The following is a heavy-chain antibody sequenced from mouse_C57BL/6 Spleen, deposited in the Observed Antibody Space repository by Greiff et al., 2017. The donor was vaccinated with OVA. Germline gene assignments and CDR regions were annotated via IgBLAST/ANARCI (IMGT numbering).Heavy chain of an antibody. J-gene: IGHJ2*01. V-gene: IGHV5-17*01. CDR1: GFTFSDYG. CDR2: ISSGSSTI. D-gene: IGHD2-3*01. CDR3: AREGFYDPSRFAY. Sequence: DVQLVESGGGLVKPGGSLKLSCAASGFTFSDYGMHWVRQAPEKGLEWVAYISSGSSTIYYADTVKGRFTISRDNAKNTLFLQMTSLRSEDTAMYYCAREGFYDPSRFAYWGQGTTLTVSS.